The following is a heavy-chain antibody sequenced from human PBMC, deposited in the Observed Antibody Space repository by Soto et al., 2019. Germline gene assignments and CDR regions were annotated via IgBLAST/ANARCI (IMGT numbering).Heavy chain of an antibody. D-gene: IGHD6-19*01. V-gene: IGHV3-30-3*01. CDR1: GFTFNTYS. CDR2: ISYDGNNE. CDR3: ARDLYSSGWDPFDY. Sequence: QVQLVESGGGVVQPGRSLRLSCAASGFTFNTYSIHWVRQPPGKGLEWVSVISYDGNNEYYADSVKGRFTISRDNSKNTLYLQMNSLRTEDTAVYYCARDLYSSGWDPFDYWGQGTLVTVSS. J-gene: IGHJ4*02.